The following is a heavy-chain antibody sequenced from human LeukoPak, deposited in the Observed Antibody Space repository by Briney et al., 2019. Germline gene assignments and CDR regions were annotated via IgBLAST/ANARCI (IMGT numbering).Heavy chain of an antibody. CDR3: ARGYGGNSGAFDI. V-gene: IGHV3-23*01. D-gene: IGHD4-23*01. CDR1: GLSFTNYA. CDR2: MKGGGET. J-gene: IGHJ3*02. Sequence: PGGSLRLSCAAAGLSFTNYAMSWVRQPPARGPEWLSSMKGGGETFYADSVKGRFTLSRDNSKITLYLQMNSLRPEDTAVYFCARGYGGNSGAFDIWGLGTMVTVSS.